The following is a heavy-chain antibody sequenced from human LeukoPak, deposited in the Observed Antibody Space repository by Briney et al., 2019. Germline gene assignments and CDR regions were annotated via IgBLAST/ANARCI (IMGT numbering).Heavy chain of an antibody. CDR2: INPSGGST. V-gene: IGHV1-46*01. CDR1: GYTFTSYY. D-gene: IGHD1-1*01. Sequence: ASVKVSCKASGYTFTSYYMHWVRQAPGQGLEWMGIINPSGGSTSYAQKFQGRVTMTRDMSTSTVYMELSSLRSEDTAVYYCARDEEGTGFDYWGQVTLVTVSS. CDR3: ARDEEGTGFDY. J-gene: IGHJ4*02.